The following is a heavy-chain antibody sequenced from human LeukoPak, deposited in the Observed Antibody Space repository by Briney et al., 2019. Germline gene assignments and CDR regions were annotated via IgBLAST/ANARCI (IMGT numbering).Heavy chain of an antibody. D-gene: IGHD6-19*01. V-gene: IGHV1-69*04. CDR1: GETFSNSV. J-gene: IGHJ6*02. Sequence: ASVKVSCKGSGETFSNSVISWVRQAPGQGLEWMGRIIPNLAITNYAQKFQGRVTITADKSTSTAYMELSSLRSEDTAVYYCARDSNGYSSGWSDYYYGMDVWGQGTTVTVSS. CDR3: ARDSNGYSSGWSDYYYGMDV. CDR2: IIPNLAIT.